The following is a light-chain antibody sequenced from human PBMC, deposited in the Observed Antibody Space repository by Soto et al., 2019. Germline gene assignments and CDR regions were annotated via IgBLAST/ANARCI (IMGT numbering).Light chain of an antibody. CDR1: QSVXXSSXNKNX. Sequence: DIVMTQSPDSXAXSLGEXATINCXSSQSVXXSSXNKNXLAWYQQKPGQPPKALIYWASTRESGVPDRFSGSGSGTDFTLPISSLQAEDVAVYYCQQYYTTPWTFGQGTKVEIK. CDR3: QQYYTTPWT. V-gene: IGKV4-1*01. CDR2: WAS. J-gene: IGKJ1*01.